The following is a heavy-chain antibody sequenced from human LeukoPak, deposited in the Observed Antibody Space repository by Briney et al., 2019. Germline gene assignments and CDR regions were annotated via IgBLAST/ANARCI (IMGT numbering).Heavy chain of an antibody. V-gene: IGHV1-46*01. CDR1: GYTFTSNY. J-gene: IGHJ4*02. Sequence: ALVKVSCKASGYTFTSNYTHWVRQAPGQGLEWMGMIYPRDGSTSYAQKFQGRVTVTRDTSTSTVHMELSGLRSEDTAVYYCARDQEGFDYWGQGTLVTVSS. CDR3: ARDQEGFDY. CDR2: IYPRDGST.